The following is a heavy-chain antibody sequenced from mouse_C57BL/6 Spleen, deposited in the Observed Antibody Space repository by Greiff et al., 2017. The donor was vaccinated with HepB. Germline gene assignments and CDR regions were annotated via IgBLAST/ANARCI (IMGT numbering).Heavy chain of an antibody. Sequence: EVKVVESGGGLVKPGGSLKLSCAASGFTFSDYGMHWVRQAPEKGLEWVAYISSGSSTIYYADTVKGRFTISRDNAKNTLFLQMTSLRSEDTAMYYCATIYYGNYDYWGQGTTLTVSS. D-gene: IGHD2-1*01. CDR1: GFTFSDYG. CDR3: ATIYYGNYDY. CDR2: ISSGSSTI. V-gene: IGHV5-17*01. J-gene: IGHJ2*01.